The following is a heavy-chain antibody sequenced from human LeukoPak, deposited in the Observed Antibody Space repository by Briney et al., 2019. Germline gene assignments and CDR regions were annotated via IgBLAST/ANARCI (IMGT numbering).Heavy chain of an antibody. J-gene: IGHJ5*02. CDR3: ARKRTTGWFDP. CDR1: GFTFGNYW. CDR2: IKDDGSEK. Sequence: GSLRLSCAASGFTFGNYWMTWVRQVPGKGLEWVANIKDDGSEKNYVDSVKGRFSISRDNAKNSLYLQMNSLRAEDTAVYYCARKRTTGWFDPWGQGTLVTVSS. V-gene: IGHV3-7*01. D-gene: IGHD2-8*02.